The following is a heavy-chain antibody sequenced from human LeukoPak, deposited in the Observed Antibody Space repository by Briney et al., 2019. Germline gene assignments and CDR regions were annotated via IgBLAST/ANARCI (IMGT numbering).Heavy chain of an antibody. CDR2: IIPIFGTA. Sequence: SVKVSCKASGGTFSSYAISWVRQAPGQGLEWMGGIIPIFGTANYAQKFQGRVTITADESTSTVYMELSSLRSEDTAVYYCARDKSDDILTGYYNAPWFDPWGQGTLVTVSS. CDR3: ARDKSDDILTGYYNAPWFDP. CDR1: GGTFSSYA. V-gene: IGHV1-69*13. J-gene: IGHJ5*02. D-gene: IGHD3-9*01.